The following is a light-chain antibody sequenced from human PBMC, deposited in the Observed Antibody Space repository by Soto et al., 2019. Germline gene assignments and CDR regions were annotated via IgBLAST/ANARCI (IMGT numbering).Light chain of an antibody. CDR2: DVS. CDR1: SGDVGGYNF. Sequence: QSALTQPRSVSGSPGQSVTIYCTGTSGDVGGYNFVSWYQQHPGKAPTLMIFDVSQRPSGVPDRFSGSKSGNTASLTISGLQADDEAGYYCYSYGGSYTWVFGGGTKVTVL. CDR3: YSYGGSYTWV. V-gene: IGLV2-11*01. J-gene: IGLJ3*02.